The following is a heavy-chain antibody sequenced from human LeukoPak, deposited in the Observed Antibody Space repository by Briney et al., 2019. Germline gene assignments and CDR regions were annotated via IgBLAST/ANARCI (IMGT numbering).Heavy chain of an antibody. CDR2: INNSGEYT. Sequence: PGGSLRLSCAASGFTSSNYAMSWVRQAPGKGLEWVSVINNSGEYTNYADSVRGRFTLSTDNTKNTMYLQMSSLRAEDTAIYYCAKSLGATSVTDDALDVWGQGTMVTV. CDR3: AKSLGATSVTDDALDV. V-gene: IGHV3-23*01. J-gene: IGHJ3*01. CDR1: GFTSSNYA. D-gene: IGHD1-26*01.